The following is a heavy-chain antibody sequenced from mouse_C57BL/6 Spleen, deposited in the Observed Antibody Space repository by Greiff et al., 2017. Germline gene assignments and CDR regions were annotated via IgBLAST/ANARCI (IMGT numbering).Heavy chain of an antibody. CDR1: GYTFTDYY. D-gene: IGHD1-1*01. Sequence: EVQLQQSGPVLVKPGASVKMSCKASGYTFTDYYMNWVKQSHGKSLEWIGVINPYNGGTSYNQKFKGKATLTVDQSSSTAYMELNSLPSEDSAVYYCARHYGSSPGCAMDYWGQGTSVTVSS. CDR2: INPYNGGT. V-gene: IGHV1-19*01. CDR3: ARHYGSSPGCAMDY. J-gene: IGHJ4*01.